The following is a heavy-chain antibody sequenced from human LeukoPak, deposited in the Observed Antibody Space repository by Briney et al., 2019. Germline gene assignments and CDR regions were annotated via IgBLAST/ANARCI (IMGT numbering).Heavy chain of an antibody. J-gene: IGHJ5*02. CDR2: LNPTTGNV. D-gene: IGHD1-26*01. Sequence: GASVKVACKASGYSFIKYDINWVRQATGQGLQWLGWLNPTTGNVGYAQDFQGRLAMTSNTSISTAYLELSSLRSDDTAVYFCARGRVRSPTNVNWFDPWGQGTLVSVSS. CDR1: GYSFIKYD. CDR3: ARGRVRSPTNVNWFDP. V-gene: IGHV1-8*01.